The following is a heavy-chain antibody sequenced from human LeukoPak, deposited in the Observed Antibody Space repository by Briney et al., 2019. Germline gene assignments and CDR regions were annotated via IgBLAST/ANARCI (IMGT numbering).Heavy chain of an antibody. CDR1: GGSITSGRYY. V-gene: IGHV4-61*02. J-gene: IGHJ5*02. D-gene: IGHD2-21*01. Sequence: PSQTLSLTCTVSGGSITSGRYYWSWIRQPAGKEPEWIGRIETSGDTNYNPSLTDRVTISLDTSRNQFSLRLRSVTALDTAIYYCARYTVVNRRVNWFDPWGQGILVTVSS. CDR3: ARYTVVNRRVNWFDP. CDR2: IETSGDT.